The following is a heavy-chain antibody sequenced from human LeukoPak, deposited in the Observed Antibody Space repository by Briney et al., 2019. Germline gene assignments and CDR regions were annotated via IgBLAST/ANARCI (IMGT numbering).Heavy chain of an antibody. CDR2: IYYSGST. V-gene: IGHV4-31*11. CDR1: GGSFSGCY. CDR3: ARAFYDLLTGSIGYYFDY. D-gene: IGHD3-9*01. Sequence: SETLSLTCAVYGGSFSGCYWSWIRQRPGKGLEWIGYIYYSGSTYYNPSLQSRVTISVDTSENQFSLKLSSVTAADTGVYYCARAFYDLLTGSIGYYFDYWGQGTLVTVSS. J-gene: IGHJ4*02.